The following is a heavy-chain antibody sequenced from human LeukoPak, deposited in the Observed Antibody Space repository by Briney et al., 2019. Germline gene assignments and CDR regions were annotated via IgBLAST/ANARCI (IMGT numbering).Heavy chain of an antibody. CDR2: INWNGDSI. D-gene: IGHD3-22*01. Sequence: GGSLRLSCTASGFTFNDFGMNWVRQIPGKGLEWVSGINWNGDSIGYAASVKGRFTISRDNAKNALYSQMNSLGVDDTAVYYCARAIDFYDSSGYQAYFAYWGQGTPVTVSS. CDR3: ARAIDFYDSSGYQAYFAY. V-gene: IGHV3-20*04. J-gene: IGHJ4*02. CDR1: GFTFNDFG.